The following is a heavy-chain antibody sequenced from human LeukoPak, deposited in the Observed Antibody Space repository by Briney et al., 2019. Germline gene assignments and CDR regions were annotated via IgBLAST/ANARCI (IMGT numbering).Heavy chain of an antibody. CDR1: GFNFSTYD. Sequence: PGGSLRLSCAASGFNFSTYDINWVRQAPGKGLEWVSSISSRSSSIYYADSVKGRFTISRDNAKNSLYLQMNSLRAEDTAVYWCARDYIAYDPLDYWGQGTLVTLSS. CDR2: ISSRSSSI. D-gene: IGHD3-3*01. J-gene: IGHJ4*02. CDR3: ARDYIAYDPLDY. V-gene: IGHV3-21*01.